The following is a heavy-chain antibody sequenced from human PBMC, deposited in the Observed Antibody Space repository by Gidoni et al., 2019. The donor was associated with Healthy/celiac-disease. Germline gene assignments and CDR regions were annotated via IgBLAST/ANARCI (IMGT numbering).Heavy chain of an antibody. D-gene: IGHD4-17*01. Sequence: EVQLLESGGGLVQPGGSLRLSCAASGFTFSSYAMSWVRQAPGKGLEWVSAISGSGGSTYYADSVKGRFTISRDNSKNTLYLQMNSLRAEDTAVYYCAKDEEDGDYGIVHFDYWGQGTLVTVSS. CDR1: GFTFSSYA. CDR2: ISGSGGST. CDR3: AKDEEDGDYGIVHFDY. V-gene: IGHV3-23*01. J-gene: IGHJ4*02.